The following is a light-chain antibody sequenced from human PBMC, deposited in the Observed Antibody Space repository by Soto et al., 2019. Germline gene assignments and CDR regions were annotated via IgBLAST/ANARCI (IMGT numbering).Light chain of an antibody. Sequence: QSALTQPASVSGSPGQSISISCIGTSSDVGAFNYVSWYQHHPGKAPQLIIYDVTSRPSGVSNRFSASKSGNTASLTISGLQAEDEADYYCSSYTTRNTEAFGPGTKVTVL. CDR2: DVT. CDR1: SSDVGAFNY. CDR3: SSYTTRNTEA. V-gene: IGLV2-14*03. J-gene: IGLJ1*01.